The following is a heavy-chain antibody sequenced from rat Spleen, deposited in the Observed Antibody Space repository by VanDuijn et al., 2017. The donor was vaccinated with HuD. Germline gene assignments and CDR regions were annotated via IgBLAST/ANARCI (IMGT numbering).Heavy chain of an antibody. CDR1: GFSLTNNG. J-gene: IGHJ2*01. CDR3: ARADIASISTDGI. Sequence: QVQLKESGPGLVQPSQTLSLTCTVSGFSLTNNGVSWVRQPPGKDLEWIAAILSGGSTYYNSVFKSRLSISRDTSKNQVYLKMNSLQTGDTATYYCARADIASISTDGIWGQGVMVTVSS. CDR2: ILSGGST. D-gene: IGHD1-2*01. V-gene: IGHV2S12*01.